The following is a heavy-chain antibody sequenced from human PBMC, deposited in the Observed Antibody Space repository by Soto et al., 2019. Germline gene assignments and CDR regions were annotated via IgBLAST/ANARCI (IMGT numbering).Heavy chain of an antibody. D-gene: IGHD1-1*01. CDR2: IYPGDSNT. CDR3: AKLEATTNYFYFGMDV. CDR1: ENSFTNYW. V-gene: IGHV5-51*01. J-gene: IGHJ6*02. Sequence: GESLKISCNGSENSFTNYWIAWVRQMPGKGLERMGIIYPGDSNTRYSPSFQGQVTISADKSISTAYLQWSSLKASDTAMYYCAKLEATTNYFYFGMDVWGQGTKVTVSS.